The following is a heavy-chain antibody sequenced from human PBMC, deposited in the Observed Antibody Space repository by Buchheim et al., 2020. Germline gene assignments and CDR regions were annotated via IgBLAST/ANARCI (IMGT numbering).Heavy chain of an antibody. CDR3: ARVLYDSSGYSTWYFDL. CDR2: INPNSGGT. D-gene: IGHD3-22*01. J-gene: IGHJ2*01. V-gene: IGHV1-2*04. CDR1: GYTFTGYY. Sequence: QVQLVQSGAEVKKPGASVKVSCKASGYTFTGYYMHWVRQAPGQGLEWMGWINPNSGGTNYAQKFQGWVTMTRDTSISTTYMELSRPRSDDTAVYYCARVLYDSSGYSTWYFDLWGRGTL.